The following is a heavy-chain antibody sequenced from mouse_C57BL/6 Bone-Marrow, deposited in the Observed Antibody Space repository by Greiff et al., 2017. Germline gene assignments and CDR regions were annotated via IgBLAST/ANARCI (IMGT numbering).Heavy chain of an antibody. CDR2: IYPGNSDT. CDR1: GYTFTSYW. Sequence: DVQLQESGTVLARPGASVKMSCKTSGYTFTSYWMHWVKQRPGQGLEWIGAIYPGNSDTSYNQKFKGKAKLTAVTSASTAYMELSSLTNEDSAVYYCTSTVVATDFDYWGQGTTLTVSS. CDR3: TSTVVATDFDY. V-gene: IGHV1-5*01. J-gene: IGHJ2*01. D-gene: IGHD1-1*01.